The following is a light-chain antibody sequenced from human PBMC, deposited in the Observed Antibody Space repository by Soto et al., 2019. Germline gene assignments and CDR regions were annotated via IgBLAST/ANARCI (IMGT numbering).Light chain of an antibody. Sequence: EVVRTECPATLSVTPGERATLSCRASQSVSSNLAWYQHKPGQAPRLLVYDASIRATGIPARFSGGGSGTDFTLTISSLQSEDFAVYFCQQYAKCPPAFTFGPGTKVDIK. CDR3: QQYAKCPPAFT. V-gene: IGKV3-15*01. CDR2: DAS. J-gene: IGKJ3*01. CDR1: QSVSSN.